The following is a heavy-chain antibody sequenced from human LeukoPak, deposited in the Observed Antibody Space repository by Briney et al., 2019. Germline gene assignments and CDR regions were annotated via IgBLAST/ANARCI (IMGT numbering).Heavy chain of an antibody. Sequence: SETLSLTRTVSGGSISSGHYYWSWIRQPPGKGLEWIGYIYYSGSTYYNPSLKSRVTISVDTSKNQFSLKLSSVTAADTAVYYCARDQGSVYWGQGTLVTVSS. CDR1: GGSISSGHYY. CDR3: ARDQGSVY. CDR2: IYYSGST. V-gene: IGHV4-30-4*08. J-gene: IGHJ4*02. D-gene: IGHD3-10*01.